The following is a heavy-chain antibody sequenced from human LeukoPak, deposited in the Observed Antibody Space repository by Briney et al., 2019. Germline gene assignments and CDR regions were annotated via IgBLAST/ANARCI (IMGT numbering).Heavy chain of an antibody. CDR2: IKQDGSQK. CDR1: GFAFSSYW. V-gene: IGHV3-7*03. CDR3: ARDWFDGDYDRFDY. J-gene: IGHJ4*02. Sequence: GGSLRLSCAASGFAFSSYWMSWFRQAPGKGLEWVANIKQDGSQKFSVDSVKGRFTISRDNAKNSLYLQMNSLRVEDTAVYYCARDWFDGDYDRFDYWGQGTLVTVSS. D-gene: IGHD4-17*01.